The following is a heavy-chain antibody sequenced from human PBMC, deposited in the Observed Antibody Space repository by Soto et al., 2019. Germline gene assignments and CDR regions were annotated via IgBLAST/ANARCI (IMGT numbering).Heavy chain of an antibody. CDR1: GFSLTNGRMG. D-gene: IGHD4-17*01. V-gene: IGHV2-26*01. Sequence: QVTLKESGPVLVKPTETLTLTCSVSGFSLTNGRMGVSWIRQPPGKALEWLAHFFSDAERSYSTSMQSRLNMYKDSSGSQVVLTMTNLAPADTATYSCARMDGDYNFYGLDVWGHGIAVTVS. CDR3: ARMDGDYNFYGLDV. J-gene: IGHJ6*01. CDR2: FFSDAER.